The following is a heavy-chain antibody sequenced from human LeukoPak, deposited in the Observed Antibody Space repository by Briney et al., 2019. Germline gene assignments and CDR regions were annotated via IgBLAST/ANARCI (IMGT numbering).Heavy chain of an antibody. D-gene: IGHD3-22*01. Sequence: GGSLRLSCAASGFTFSGFWMHWVRQAPGKGLVWVSCISFDGSDATYADSVKGRFTISRDNAKNTLYLQMNSLRAEDTAVYYCAKGLLTPPLSNLSPSEYYYDSSGYYYRDYWGQGTLVTVSS. CDR3: AKGLLTPPLSNLSPSEYYYDSSGYYYRDY. CDR2: ISFDGSDA. CDR1: GFTFSGFW. V-gene: IGHV3-74*01. J-gene: IGHJ4*02.